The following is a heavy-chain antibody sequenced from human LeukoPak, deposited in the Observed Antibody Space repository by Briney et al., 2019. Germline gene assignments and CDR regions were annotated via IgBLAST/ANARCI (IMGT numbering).Heavy chain of an antibody. CDR2: IKQDGSEK. CDR3: AKKGAVTATGYFDY. Sequence: GGSLRLSCAASGLTFSNYWMDWVRQAPGKGLEWVANIKQDGSEKNYVDSVKGRFTISRDNSKNTLYLQMNNLRAEDTAIYYCAKKGAVTATGYFDYWGQGTLVTVSS. V-gene: IGHV3-7*03. D-gene: IGHD2-21*02. CDR1: GLTFSNYW. J-gene: IGHJ4*02.